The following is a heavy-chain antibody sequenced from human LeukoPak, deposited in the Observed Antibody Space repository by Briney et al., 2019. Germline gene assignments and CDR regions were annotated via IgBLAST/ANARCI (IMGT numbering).Heavy chain of an antibody. V-gene: IGHV3-7*01. J-gene: IGHJ4*02. CDR1: GFTFGDYA. CDR3: ARRHRLYYFDY. D-gene: IGHD2/OR15-2a*01. Sequence: GGSLRLSCTASGFTFGDYAMSWVRQAPGKGLEWVANIKQDGSEKYYVDSVKGRFTISRDNAKNSLYLQMNSLRAEDTAVYYCARRHRLYYFDYWGQGTLVTVSS. CDR2: IKQDGSEK.